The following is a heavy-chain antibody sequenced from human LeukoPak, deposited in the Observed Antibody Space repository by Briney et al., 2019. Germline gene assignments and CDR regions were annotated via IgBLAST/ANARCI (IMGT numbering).Heavy chain of an antibody. V-gene: IGHV4-39*07. CDR3: ARAGYGDSDFDY. J-gene: IGHJ4*02. D-gene: IGHD4-17*01. Sequence: SETLSLTCTVSGGSISSSSYYWGWIRQPPGKGLEWIGSIYYSGSTYYNPSLKSRVTISVDTSKNQFSLKLSSVTAADTAVYYCARAGYGDSDFDYWGQGTLVTVSS. CDR1: GGSISSSSYY. CDR2: IYYSGST.